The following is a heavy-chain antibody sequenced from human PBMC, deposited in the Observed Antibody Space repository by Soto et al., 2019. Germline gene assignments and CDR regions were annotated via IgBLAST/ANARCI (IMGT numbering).Heavy chain of an antibody. D-gene: IGHD3-9*01. Sequence: QVQLQESGPGLVKPSQTLSLTCTVSGGSISSGGYYWSWIRQHPGKGLEWIGYIDYRGSTYYNPSLKSRVTISVDTAKNQFSLKLSYVTAADTAVYYCARDSHSYYDILTGYYPNAFDIWGQGTMVTVSS. J-gene: IGHJ3*02. CDR3: ARDSHSYYDILTGYYPNAFDI. CDR1: GGSISSGGYY. CDR2: IDYRGST. V-gene: IGHV4-31*03.